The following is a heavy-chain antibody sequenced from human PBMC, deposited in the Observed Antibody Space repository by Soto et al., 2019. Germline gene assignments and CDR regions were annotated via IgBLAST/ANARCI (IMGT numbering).Heavy chain of an antibody. V-gene: IGHV3-23*01. CDR1: GFTFSSYA. Sequence: EVQLLESGGGLVQPGGSLRLSCAASGFTFSSYAMSWVRQAPGKGLEWVSAISGSGGSTYYADSVKGRFTISRDNSKHTLYLQMNSLRAEDMAVHYCSKGVQVLAAPFDYWGQGTLVTVSS. J-gene: IGHJ4*02. CDR3: SKGVQVLAAPFDY. D-gene: IGHD3-3*02. CDR2: ISGSGGST.